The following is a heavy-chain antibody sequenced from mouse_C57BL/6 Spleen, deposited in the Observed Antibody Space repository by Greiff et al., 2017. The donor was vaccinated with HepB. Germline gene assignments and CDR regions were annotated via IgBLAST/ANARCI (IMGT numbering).Heavy chain of an antibody. J-gene: IGHJ4*01. CDR1: GFTFSDYY. Sequence: EVQLVESEGGLVQPGSSMKLSCTASGFTFSDYYMAWVRQVPEKGLEWVANINYDGSSTYYLDSLKSRFIISRDNAKNILYLQMSSLKSEDTATYYCAREFITTYAMDYWGQGTSVTVSS. CDR3: AREFITTYAMDY. D-gene: IGHD1-1*01. CDR2: INYDGSST. V-gene: IGHV5-16*01.